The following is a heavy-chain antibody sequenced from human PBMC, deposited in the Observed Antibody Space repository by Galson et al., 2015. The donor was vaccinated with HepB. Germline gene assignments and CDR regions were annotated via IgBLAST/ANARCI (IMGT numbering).Heavy chain of an antibody. CDR2: IYPGDSDT. V-gene: IGHV5-51*01. Sequence: QSGAEVKKPGESLKISCKGSGYSFTSYWIGWVRQMPGKGLEWMGIIYPGDSDTRYSPSFQGQVTISADKSISTAYLQWSSLKASDTAMYYCARQRIAARPGDAFDIWGQGTMVTVSS. J-gene: IGHJ3*02. CDR1: GYSFTSYW. D-gene: IGHD6-6*01. CDR3: ARQRIAARPGDAFDI.